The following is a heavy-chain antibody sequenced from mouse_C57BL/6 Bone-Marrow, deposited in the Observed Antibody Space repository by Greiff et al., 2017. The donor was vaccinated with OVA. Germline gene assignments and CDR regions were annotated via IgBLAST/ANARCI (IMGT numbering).Heavy chain of an antibody. V-gene: IGHV3-6*01. CDR3: AREDPYYGSTLWYFDV. CDR2: ISYDGSN. Sequence: DVKLQESGPGLVKPSQSLSLTCSVTGYSITSGYYWNWIRQFPGNKLEWMGYISYDGSNNYNPSLKNRISITRDTSKNQFFLKLNSVTTEDTATYYCAREDPYYGSTLWYFDVWGTGTTVTVSS. J-gene: IGHJ1*03. D-gene: IGHD1-1*01. CDR1: GYSITSGYY.